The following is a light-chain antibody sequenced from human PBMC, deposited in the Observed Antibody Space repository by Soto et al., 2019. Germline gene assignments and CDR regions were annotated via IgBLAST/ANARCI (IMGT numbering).Light chain of an antibody. J-gene: IGLJ2*01. CDR3: AAWDDSLNGPV. Sequence: QLVLTQPPSASGTPGQRVTISCSGSSSNIGSHTMNWYQQIPGTAPKLLIYSNNQRPSGVPDRFSGSKSGTSASLAISGLQSEDEADYYCAAWDDSLNGPVFGGGTKVTVL. CDR1: SSNIGSHT. CDR2: SNN. V-gene: IGLV1-44*01.